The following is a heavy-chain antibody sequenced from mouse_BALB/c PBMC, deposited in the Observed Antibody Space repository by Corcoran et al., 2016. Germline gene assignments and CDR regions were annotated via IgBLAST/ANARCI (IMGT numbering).Heavy chain of an antibody. CDR1: GYSFTGYY. J-gene: IGHJ2*01. Sequence: EVQLQQSGPELVKTGASVKISCKASGYSFTGYYMHWVKQSHGKSLEWIGYINPYNDGTKYNEKFKGKATLTSDKSSSTAYMELSSLTSEDSAVYYCARDEDYFDYWGQGTTLTVSS. V-gene: IGHV1S136*01. CDR3: ARDEDYFDY. CDR2: INPYNDGT.